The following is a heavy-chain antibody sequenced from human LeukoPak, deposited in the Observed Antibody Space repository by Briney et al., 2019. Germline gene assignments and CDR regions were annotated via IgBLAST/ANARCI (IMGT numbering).Heavy chain of an antibody. J-gene: IGHJ4*02. CDR2: INWNGGST. D-gene: IGHD2-15*01. CDR1: GFTFDDYG. Sequence: PGGSLRLSCATSGFTFDDYGMSWVRQAPGKGLEWVSVINWNGGSTGYADSVKGRFSISRDNAKNALYLQMNSLRAEDTALYYCASGVVAANYFDYWGQGTLVTVSS. CDR3: ASGVVAANYFDY. V-gene: IGHV3-20*04.